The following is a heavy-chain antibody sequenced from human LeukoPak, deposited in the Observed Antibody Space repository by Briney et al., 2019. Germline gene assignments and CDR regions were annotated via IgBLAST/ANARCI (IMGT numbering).Heavy chain of an antibody. D-gene: IGHD3-22*01. J-gene: IGHJ4*02. CDR3: ARNFGGGDSGGPYY. CDR2: ISWNSGSI. V-gene: IGHV3-9*01. Sequence: GGTLRLSCAASGFTFDDYAMHWVRQAPGKGLEWVSGISWNSGSIGYADSVKGRFTISRDNAKNSLYLQMNSLRAEDTALYYCARNFGGGDSGGPYYWGQGTLVTVSS. CDR1: GFTFDDYA.